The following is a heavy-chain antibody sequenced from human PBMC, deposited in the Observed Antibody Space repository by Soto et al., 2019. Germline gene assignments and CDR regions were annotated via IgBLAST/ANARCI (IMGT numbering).Heavy chain of an antibody. D-gene: IGHD2-15*01. V-gene: IGHV3-23*01. CDR1: GFTFSSYT. CDR3: AKDGGSSYYYYMDV. J-gene: IGHJ6*03. CDR2: IGSSGGNT. Sequence: EVQLLESGGGLVQPGGSLRLSCAASGFTFSSYTMTWVRQAPGKGLEWVAAIGSSGGNTDYADSVKGRFTISRENSKNTLYLQMSSLRAEDTAVYYCAKDGGSSYYYYMDVWGKGTTLTVSS.